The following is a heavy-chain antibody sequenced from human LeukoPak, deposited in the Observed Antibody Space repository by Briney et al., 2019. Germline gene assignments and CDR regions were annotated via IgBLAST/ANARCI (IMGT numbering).Heavy chain of an antibody. Sequence: GGSLRLSCAASGFTFSSYAMSWVRQAPGKGLEWVSAISGSGGSTYYADSVKGRFTISRDNSKNTLYPQMNSLRAEDTAVYYCAKGMYYYDSSGTFDYWGQGTLVTVSS. CDR3: AKGMYYYDSSGTFDY. CDR2: ISGSGGST. J-gene: IGHJ4*02. D-gene: IGHD3-22*01. V-gene: IGHV3-23*01. CDR1: GFTFSSYA.